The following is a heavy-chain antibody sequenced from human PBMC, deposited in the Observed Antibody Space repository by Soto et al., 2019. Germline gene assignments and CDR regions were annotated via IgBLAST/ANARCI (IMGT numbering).Heavy chain of an antibody. D-gene: IGHD2-21*02. CDR3: ARIDCGGNCYSRSWYFDI. V-gene: IGHV3-7*03. CDR2: IRQDGGDK. CDR1: GFTFSNYW. Sequence: EVQLVESGGGLVQPGGSLRLSCVASGFTFSNYWMGWVRQAPGKGLEWVANIRQDGGDKRDLDSVKGRFTISRDNAQNSLYLQMNSLRVEDTAVYYCARIDCGGNCYSRSWYFDIWGRGTLVTVSS. J-gene: IGHJ2*01.